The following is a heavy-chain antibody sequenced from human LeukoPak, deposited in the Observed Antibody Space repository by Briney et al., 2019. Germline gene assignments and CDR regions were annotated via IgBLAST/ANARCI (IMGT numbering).Heavy chain of an antibody. D-gene: IGHD6-13*01. V-gene: IGHV1-18*01. CDR2: ISAYNGNT. CDR3: ARDRSSSWEYNWFDP. CDR1: GYTFTSYG. Sequence: ASVKDSCKASGYTFTSYGISWVRQAPGQGLEWMGWISAYNGNTNYAQKLQGRVTMTTDTSTSTAYMELRGLRSDDTAVYYCARDRSSSWEYNWFDPWGQGTLVTVSS. J-gene: IGHJ5*02.